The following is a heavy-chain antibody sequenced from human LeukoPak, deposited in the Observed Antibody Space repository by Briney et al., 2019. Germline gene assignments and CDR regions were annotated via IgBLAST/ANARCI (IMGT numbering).Heavy chain of an antibody. V-gene: IGHV3-48*03. J-gene: IGHJ6*03. Sequence: GGSLRLSCAASGFTFSSYEMNWVRQAPGKGLEWVSYISSSGSTIYYADSVKGRFTMSRDNPKNMLYLQMNSLRAEDTALYYCAKGIRQLGNYYYYMDVWGKGTTVTVSS. CDR2: ISSSGSTI. D-gene: IGHD7-27*01. CDR3: AKGIRQLGNYYYYMDV. CDR1: GFTFSSYE.